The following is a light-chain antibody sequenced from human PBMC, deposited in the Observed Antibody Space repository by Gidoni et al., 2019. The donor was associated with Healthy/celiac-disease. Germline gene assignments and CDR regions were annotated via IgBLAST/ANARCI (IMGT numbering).Light chain of an antibody. Sequence: QSVLTQPPSASGTPGQTVTIPCSGSSSNIGSNYVYWYQQLPGTAPKLLIYRNNQRPSGVSDRFSGSKSGTSASLAISGLRSEDEADYYCAAWDDSLSGHWVFGGGTKLTVL. CDR2: RNN. J-gene: IGLJ3*02. CDR3: AAWDDSLSGHWV. V-gene: IGLV1-47*01. CDR1: SSNIGSNY.